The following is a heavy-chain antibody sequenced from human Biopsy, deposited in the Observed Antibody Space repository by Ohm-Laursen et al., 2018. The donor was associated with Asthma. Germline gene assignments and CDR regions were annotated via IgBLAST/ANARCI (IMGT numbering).Heavy chain of an antibody. CDR2: ISSGGRTI. CDR3: ARDNHDYYYYGMDL. D-gene: IGHD1-14*01. CDR1: GFTFSNYV. J-gene: IGHJ6*02. Sequence: SLRLSCTASGFTFSNYVMSWIRQAPGKRLEWISYISSGGRTIYYADSVKGRFTISRDNAQNLLYLQMSSLRTEDTAVYYCARDNHDYYYYGMDLWGQGTSVTVSS. V-gene: IGHV3-11*01.